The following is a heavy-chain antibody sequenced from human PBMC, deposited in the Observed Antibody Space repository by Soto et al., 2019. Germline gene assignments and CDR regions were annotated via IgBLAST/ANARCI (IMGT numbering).Heavy chain of an antibody. D-gene: IGHD2-21*01. CDR3: ARGYPRSILSTSLTTSYWFDF. Sequence: QVQLQQWGTGLLKPSETLSLHCAVYGESLRGYYWSWIRQTPAMGLEWIGEINHRGTTNHDSSLKRLAIISIDTSKTQVSLRLNYVTAADTAVYYCARGYPRSILSTSLTTSYWFDFWGQGTLVTVSS. CDR1: GESLRGYY. V-gene: IGHV4-34*04. CDR2: INHRGTT. J-gene: IGHJ5*01.